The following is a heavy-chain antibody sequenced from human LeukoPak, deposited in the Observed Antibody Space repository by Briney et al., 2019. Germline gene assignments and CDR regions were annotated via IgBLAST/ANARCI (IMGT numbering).Heavy chain of an antibody. V-gene: IGHV4-59*01. Sequence: SETLSLTCTVSGGSISSYYWSWIRRPPGKGLEWIGYIYYSGSTNYNPSLKSRVTISVDTSKNQFSLKLSSVTAADTAVYYCARGARGYYYDSSGYYFDYWDQGTLVTVSS. CDR1: GGSISSYY. D-gene: IGHD3-22*01. CDR2: IYYSGST. J-gene: IGHJ4*02. CDR3: ARGARGYYYDSSGYYFDY.